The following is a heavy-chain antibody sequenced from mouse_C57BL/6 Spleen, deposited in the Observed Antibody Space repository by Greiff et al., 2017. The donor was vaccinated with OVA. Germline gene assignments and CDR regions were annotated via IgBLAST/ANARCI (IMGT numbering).Heavy chain of an antibody. V-gene: IGHV5-17*01. D-gene: IGHD1-1*01. J-gene: IGHJ1*03. CDR3: ARTGSSYDWYFDV. Sequence: EVMLVESGGGLVKPGGSLKLSCAASGFTFSDYGMHWVRQAPEKGLEWVAYISSGSSTIYYADTVKGRFTISRDNAKNTQFLQMTSLRSEDTAMYYCARTGSSYDWYFDVWGTGTTVTVSS. CDR2: ISSGSSTI. CDR1: GFTFSDYG.